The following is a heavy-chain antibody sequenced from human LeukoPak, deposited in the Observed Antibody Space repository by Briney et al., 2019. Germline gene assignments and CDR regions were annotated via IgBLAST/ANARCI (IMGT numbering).Heavy chain of an antibody. D-gene: IGHD6-19*01. J-gene: IGHJ6*03. Sequence: GASVKVSCKASGYTFTSYGISWVRQAPGQGLEWMGWISAYNGNTNYAQKLQGRVTMTTDTSTSTAYMELRSLRSDDTAVYYCARQISSGWYDLYYYYYMDVWGKGTTVTVSS. V-gene: IGHV1-18*01. CDR1: GYTFTSYG. CDR3: ARQISSGWYDLYYYYYMDV. CDR2: ISAYNGNT.